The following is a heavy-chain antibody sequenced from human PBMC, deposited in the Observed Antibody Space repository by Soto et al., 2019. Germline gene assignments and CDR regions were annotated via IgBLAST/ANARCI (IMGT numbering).Heavy chain of an antibody. CDR3: ARSMGAKKGFDV. CDR2: VSTDGRDT. D-gene: IGHD1-26*01. Sequence: EAQLVESGGGLVQPGGSLRLSCAASEFTFSNYWMHWLRQTPGKGLVWVSRVSTDGRDTTYAGFVRGRFTISRDNAKNTLDLQMNSLRAEDTAVYYCARSMGAKKGFDVWGRGTKVTVSS. V-gene: IGHV3-74*03. CDR1: EFTFSNYW. J-gene: IGHJ3*01.